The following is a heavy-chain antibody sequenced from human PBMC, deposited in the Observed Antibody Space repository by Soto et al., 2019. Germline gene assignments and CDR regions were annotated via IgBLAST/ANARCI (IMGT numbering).Heavy chain of an antibody. CDR1: GGSVSSDTHY. CDR2: LYSSGST. J-gene: IGHJ6*02. CDR3: AKFVRSCGGTTCYTRADV. V-gene: IGHV4-61*01. D-gene: IGHD2-15*01. Sequence: SETLSLTCSVSGGSVSSDTHYWSWIRQPPGKPLEWIGFLYSSGSTNYNPSLKSRVTMSVDTSKNHFSLRLRSVIVADTAVYHCAKFVRSCGGTTCYTRADVWGQGTTVTVS.